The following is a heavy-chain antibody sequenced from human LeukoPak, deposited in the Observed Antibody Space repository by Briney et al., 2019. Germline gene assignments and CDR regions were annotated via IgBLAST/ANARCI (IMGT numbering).Heavy chain of an antibody. CDR2: IYYSGST. CDR3: ARVSYYDSSGYFGSPFFDY. D-gene: IGHD3-22*01. J-gene: IGHJ4*02. Sequence: PSETLSLTCAVSGGSISSGGYSWSWIRQPPGKGLEWIGYIYYSGSTYYNPSLKSRVTISVDTSKNQFSLKLSSVTAADTAVYYCARVSYYDSSGYFGSPFFDYWGQGTLVTVSS. V-gene: IGHV4-30-4*07. CDR1: GGSISSGGYS.